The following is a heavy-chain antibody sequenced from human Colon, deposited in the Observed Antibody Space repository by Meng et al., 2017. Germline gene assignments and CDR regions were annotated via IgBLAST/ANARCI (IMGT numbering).Heavy chain of an antibody. Sequence: ASVKVSCKASGYTFTNYYMHWVRQAPGQGLEWMGVINPSGGSTNYAQKFQGRLTMTRDTSTSTVYMELSSLRSEDTAVYYCARGDGGNGSDYWGQGTRVTVSS. CDR2: INPSGGST. CDR3: ARGDGGNGSDY. J-gene: IGHJ4*02. CDR1: GYTFTNYY. V-gene: IGHV1-46*01. D-gene: IGHD4-23*01.